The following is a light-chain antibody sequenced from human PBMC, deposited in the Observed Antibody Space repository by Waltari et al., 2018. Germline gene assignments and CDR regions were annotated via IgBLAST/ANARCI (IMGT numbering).Light chain of an antibody. CDR1: QSVSSTF. Sequence: IVLTQSPGTLSLSQGERATLSCRASQSVSSTFLAWYQQRPGQAPRLLIYGTSNRATGIPDRFSGSGSGTDFTLTISRLEPEDFAVYYCQQYDSSPSIYTFGPGTKVDVK. J-gene: IGKJ3*01. V-gene: IGKV3-20*01. CDR2: GTS. CDR3: QQYDSSPSIYT.